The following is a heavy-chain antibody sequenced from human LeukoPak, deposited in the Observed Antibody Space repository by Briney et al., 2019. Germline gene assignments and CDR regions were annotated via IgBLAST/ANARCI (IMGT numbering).Heavy chain of an antibody. CDR2: IYYSGST. Sequence: SETLSLTCTVSGGSISSSSYYWGWIRQPPGKGLEWIGSIYYSGSTYYNPSLKSRVTISVDTSKNQFSLKLSSVTAADTAVYYCARNKPYDAFDIWGQGTMVTVSS. CDR3: ARNKPYDAFDI. CDR1: GGSISSSSYY. D-gene: IGHD1/OR15-1a*01. J-gene: IGHJ3*02. V-gene: IGHV4-39*07.